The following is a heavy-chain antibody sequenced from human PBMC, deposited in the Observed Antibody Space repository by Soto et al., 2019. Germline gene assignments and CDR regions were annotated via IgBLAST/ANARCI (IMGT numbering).Heavy chain of an antibody. V-gene: IGHV3-23*01. CDR2: ISGSGGST. D-gene: IGHD2-2*01. J-gene: IGHJ4*02. CDR3: AKGSQWGVSSRYYFDY. CDR1: GFTFSSYA. Sequence: EVQLLESGGGLVQPGGSLRLSCAASGFTFSSYAMSWVRQAPGKGLEWVSAISGSGGSTYYADSVKGRFTISRDNSKNTLYLQMNSLRAEDTAVYYCAKGSQWGVSSRYYFDYWGQGTLVTVSS.